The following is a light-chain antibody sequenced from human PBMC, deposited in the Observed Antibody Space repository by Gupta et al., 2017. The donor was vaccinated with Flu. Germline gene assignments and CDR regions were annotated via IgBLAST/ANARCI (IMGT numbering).Light chain of an antibody. V-gene: IGKV1-39*01. Sequence: DIQMTQSPSSLSASVGDRVTITCRASQSISRNLNWYQQKPGKAPKLLIYAASSLQSGVPSRFSGSGSGTDFTLTISSLQPEDFATYYGQQSYRTPTWTFGQGTRVEIK. CDR1: QSISRN. CDR2: AAS. J-gene: IGKJ1*01. CDR3: QQSYRTPTWT.